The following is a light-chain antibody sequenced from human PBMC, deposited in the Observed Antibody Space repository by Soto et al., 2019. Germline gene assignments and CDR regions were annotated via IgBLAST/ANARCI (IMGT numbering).Light chain of an antibody. V-gene: IGKV1-5*03. CDR2: KAS. CDR1: QSISSW. Sequence: TLSASVGDRVTITCRASQSISSWLAWYQQKPGKAPKLLIYKASSLESGVPSRFSGSGSGTEFTLTISSLQPDDFATYYCQQYNSYPITFGQGTRLEIK. J-gene: IGKJ5*01. CDR3: QQYNSYPIT.